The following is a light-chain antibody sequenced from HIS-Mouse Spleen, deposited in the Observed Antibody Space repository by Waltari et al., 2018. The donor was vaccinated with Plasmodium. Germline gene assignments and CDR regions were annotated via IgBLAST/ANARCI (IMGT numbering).Light chain of an antibody. V-gene: IGKV1-39*01. CDR2: AAS. J-gene: IGKJ2*01. CDR3: QQSYSTLMYT. Sequence: DIQMTQSPSSLSAPVGDRVTITCRASQRISSYLNWYQQKPVKAPKLLIYAASSLQSGVPSRFSGSGSGTDFTLTISSLQPEDFATYYCQQSYSTLMYTFGQGTKLEIK. CDR1: QRISSY.